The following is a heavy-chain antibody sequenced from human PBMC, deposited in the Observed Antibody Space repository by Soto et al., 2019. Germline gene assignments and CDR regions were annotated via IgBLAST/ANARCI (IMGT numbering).Heavy chain of an antibody. CDR1: GGTFSNYV. CDR2: SIPFLNIS. D-gene: IGHD6-6*01. V-gene: IGHV1-69*02. CDR3: ANILVPSRAYQYSYGMDV. Sequence: QVQLVQSGAEVKKPGSSVKVSCKASGGTFSNYVLSWVRQAPGQGLEWMGRSIPFLNISSFAQMFQGRVTITADESTSTAYMELSSLRSEDSAVYYCANILVPSRAYQYSYGMDVWGQGTAVTVSS. J-gene: IGHJ6*02.